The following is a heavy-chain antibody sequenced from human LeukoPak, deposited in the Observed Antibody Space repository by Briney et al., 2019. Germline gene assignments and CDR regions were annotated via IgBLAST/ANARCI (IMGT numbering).Heavy chain of an antibody. V-gene: IGHV5-51*01. D-gene: IGHD2-15*01. CDR1: GYSFTSYW. Sequence: GESLKISCKGSGYSFTSYWIGWVRQMPGKGLEWMGIIYPGDSDTRYSTSFQGQVTISADKSISTAYLQWSSLKASDTAMYYCARAKGYCSGGSCYSFDPWGQGTLVTVSS. J-gene: IGHJ5*02. CDR3: ARAKGYCSGGSCYSFDP. CDR2: IYPGDSDT.